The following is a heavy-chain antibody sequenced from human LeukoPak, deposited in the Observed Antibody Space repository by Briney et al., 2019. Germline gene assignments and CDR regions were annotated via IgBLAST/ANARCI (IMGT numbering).Heavy chain of an antibody. V-gene: IGHV4-4*07. J-gene: IGHJ3*02. D-gene: IGHD2-2*01. CDR3: ARDRIQIPAATDDAFDI. Sequence: SETLSLTCTVSGGSISSYYLSWIRQPAGKGLEWIGRIYTSGSTNYNPSLKSRATMSVDTSKNQFSLKLSSVTAADTAVYYCARDRIQIPAATDDAFDIWGQGTMVTVSS. CDR2: IYTSGST. CDR1: GGSISSYY.